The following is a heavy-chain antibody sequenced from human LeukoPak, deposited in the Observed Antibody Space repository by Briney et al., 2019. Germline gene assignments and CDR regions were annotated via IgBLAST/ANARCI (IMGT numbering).Heavy chain of an antibody. J-gene: IGHJ6*04. CDR3: AGIPVFGVVLHQEPV. V-gene: IGHV1-69*10. D-gene: IGHD3-3*01. CDR1: GVTFNAYA. CDR2: FIPILGTA. Sequence: ASVKVSCKASGVTFNAYALNWVRQAPGQGLEWMEVFIPILGTANSTQKFRDRVTITADISTNTAYMELSSLRSEDTAVYFCAGIPVFGVVLHQEPVWGKGTTVTVSS.